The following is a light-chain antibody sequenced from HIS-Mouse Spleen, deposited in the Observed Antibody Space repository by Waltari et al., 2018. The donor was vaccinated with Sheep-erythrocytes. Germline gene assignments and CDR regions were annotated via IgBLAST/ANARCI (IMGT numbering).Light chain of an antibody. CDR2: GAS. CDR3: QQFNSYPLT. J-gene: IGKJ4*02. CDR1: EGISSA. V-gene: IGKV1-13*02. Sequence: AIQLTQSPPSLSASVGDRVPITCRASEGISSALAWYQQKPGKAPKLLIYGASSLESGVPSRFSGSGSGKDFTLTNSSLQPEDFATYCCQQFNSYPLTFGGGTKVEI.